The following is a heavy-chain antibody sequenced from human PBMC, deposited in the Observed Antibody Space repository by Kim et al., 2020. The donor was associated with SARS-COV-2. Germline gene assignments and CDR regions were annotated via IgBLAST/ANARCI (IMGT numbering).Heavy chain of an antibody. CDR2: ISAYNGNT. J-gene: IGHJ6*02. D-gene: IGHD3-10*01. V-gene: IGHV1-18*01. CDR1: GYTFTSYG. CDR3: AREVSMVRSRTMVTYKENYYYYYGMDV. Sequence: ASVKVSCKASGYTFTSYGISWVRQAPGQGLEWMGWISAYNGNTNYAQKLQGRVTMTTDTSTSTAYMELRSLRSDDTAVYYCAREVSMVRSRTMVTYKENYYYYYGMDVWGQGTTVTVSS.